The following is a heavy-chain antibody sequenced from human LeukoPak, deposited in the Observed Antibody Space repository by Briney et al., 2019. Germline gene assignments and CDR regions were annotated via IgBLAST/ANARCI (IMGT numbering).Heavy chain of an antibody. V-gene: IGHV4-34*01. Sequence: PAETLSLTRAVYDDSLNRYYWSWVRQPPGEGLEWIGEIYESGTTEYNPSLKSRVTISMVPSKQQFSLSLSSVTAADTAVYYCARGAWATRLGSWGLGTPVIVSS. J-gene: IGHJ4*02. CDR2: IYESGTT. CDR3: ARGAWATRLGS. D-gene: IGHD2-15*01. CDR1: DDSLNRYY.